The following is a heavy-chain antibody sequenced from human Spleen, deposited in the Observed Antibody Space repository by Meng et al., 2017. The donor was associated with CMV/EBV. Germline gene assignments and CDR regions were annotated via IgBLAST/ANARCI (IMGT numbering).Heavy chain of an antibody. V-gene: IGHV3-23*01. Sequence: LSLTCAASGFNFGFYAMAWVRQAPGKGLEWVSSISGSGGSTYYADSVNGRFTISRDNSNNTVYLQMSSLRAEDTAIYYCTKEPGSSGWYRFDFWGQGTLVTVSS. J-gene: IGHJ4*02. CDR3: TKEPGSSGWYRFDF. CDR2: ISGSGGST. CDR1: GFNFGFYA. D-gene: IGHD6-19*01.